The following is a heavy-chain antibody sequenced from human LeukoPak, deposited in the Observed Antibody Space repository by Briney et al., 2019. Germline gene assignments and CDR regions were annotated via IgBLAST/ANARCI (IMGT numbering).Heavy chain of an antibody. D-gene: IGHD6-6*01. Sequence: GSSVKVSCKASGGTFSSYAISWVRQAPGQGLEWMGGIIPIFGTANYAQKFQGRVTITADKSTSTAYMELSSLRAEDTAVYYCAREHDLLYSSSSNYFDYWGQGTLVTVSS. CDR3: AREHDLLYSSSSNYFDY. J-gene: IGHJ4*02. V-gene: IGHV1-69*06. CDR1: GGTFSSYA. CDR2: IIPIFGTA.